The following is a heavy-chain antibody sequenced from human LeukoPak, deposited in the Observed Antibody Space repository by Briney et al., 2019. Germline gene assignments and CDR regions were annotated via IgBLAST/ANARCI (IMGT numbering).Heavy chain of an antibody. V-gene: IGHV3-21*01. CDR3: VGGRYNYGYIFDY. Sequence: PGGSLRLSCAASGFTFSSYEMNWVRQAPGKGLEWVSSISSSSSYIYYADSMKGRFTVSRDNARNSVYLQMNSLRVEDTAVYYCVGGRYNYGYIFDYWGQGTLVTVSS. CDR2: ISSSSSYI. D-gene: IGHD5-18*01. J-gene: IGHJ4*02. CDR1: GFTFSSYE.